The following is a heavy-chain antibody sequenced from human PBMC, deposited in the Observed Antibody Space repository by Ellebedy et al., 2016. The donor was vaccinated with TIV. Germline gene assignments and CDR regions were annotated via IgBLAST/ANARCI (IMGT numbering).Heavy chain of an antibody. V-gene: IGHV3-30*18. J-gene: IGHJ1*01. CDR2: ISYDGSNQ. Sequence: PGGSLRLSCAASGFTFSSYWMHWVRQAPGKGLEWLAVISYDGSNQYYADSVKGRFTISRDNSKNTLFLHMDSLRTEDTALYYCAKRLEMYRGTYCVDHWGQGTLVTVSS. CDR3: AKRLEMYRGTYCVDH. CDR1: GFTFSSYW. D-gene: IGHD1-26*01.